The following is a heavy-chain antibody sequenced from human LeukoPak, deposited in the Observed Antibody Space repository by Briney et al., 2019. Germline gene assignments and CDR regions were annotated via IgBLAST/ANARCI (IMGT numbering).Heavy chain of an antibody. CDR3: ARDVARY. Sequence: GGSLRLSCAASGFTFSSYSMNWVRQAPGKGLEWVSSISTSSSYINYADSVKGRFTISRDNAKNSLYLQMNSLRAEDTAVYYCARDVARYWGQGTLVTVSS. CDR1: GFTFSSYS. J-gene: IGHJ4*02. CDR2: ISTSSSYI. V-gene: IGHV3-21*01. D-gene: IGHD2-21*01.